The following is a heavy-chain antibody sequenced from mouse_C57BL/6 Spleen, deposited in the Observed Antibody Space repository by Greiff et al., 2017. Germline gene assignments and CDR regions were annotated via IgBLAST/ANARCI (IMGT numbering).Heavy chain of an antibody. D-gene: IGHD1-1*01. CDR3: ARRNTTVEVYFDY. CDR2: ISDGGSYT. CDR1: GFTFSSYA. J-gene: IGHJ2*01. Sequence: EVMLVESGGGLVKPGGSLKLSCAASGFTFSSYAMSWVRQTPEKRLEWVATISDGGSYTYYPDNVKGRFTISRYNAKNTLYLQMSHLKSEDTSMYDCARRNTTVEVYFDYWGQGTTLTVSS. V-gene: IGHV5-4*03.